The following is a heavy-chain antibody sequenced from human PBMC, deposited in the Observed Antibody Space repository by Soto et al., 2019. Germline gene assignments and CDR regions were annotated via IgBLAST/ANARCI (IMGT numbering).Heavy chain of an antibody. J-gene: IGHJ4*02. D-gene: IGHD2-15*01. CDR1: GYTFTSYD. Sequence: ASVKVSCKTSGYTFTSYDINWVRQATGQGLEWMGWMNPNSGHTGAAQKFQGSVTMTRDTSLSTAYMELSSLKTDDTAVYYCSRVDPSAKSPDYWGQGTLVTVSS. CDR3: SRVDPSAKSPDY. CDR2: MNPNSGHT. V-gene: IGHV1-8*01.